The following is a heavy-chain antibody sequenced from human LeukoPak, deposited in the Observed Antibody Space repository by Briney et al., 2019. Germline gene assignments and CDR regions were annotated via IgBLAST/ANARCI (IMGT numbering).Heavy chain of an antibody. CDR3: ARLTGDDAFDI. D-gene: IGHD3-9*01. Sequence: AGGSLRLSCAASGFTFSSYDMHWVCQATGKGLEWVSAIGTAGDTYYPGSVKGRFTISRENAKNSLYLQMNSLRAGDTAVYYCARLTGDDAFDIWGQGTMVTVSS. CDR1: GFTFSSYD. CDR2: IGTAGDT. J-gene: IGHJ3*02. V-gene: IGHV3-13*01.